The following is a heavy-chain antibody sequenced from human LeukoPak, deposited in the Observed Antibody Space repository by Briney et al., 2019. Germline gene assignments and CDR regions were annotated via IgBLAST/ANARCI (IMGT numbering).Heavy chain of an antibody. CDR1: GFTFSSYG. CDR2: IWYDGSNK. Sequence: GGSLRLSCAASGFTFSSYGMHWVRQAPGKGLEWVAVIWYDGSNKYYADSVKGRFTISRDNSKNTLYLQMNSLRAEDTAVYYCARDLRDGYNLAYFDYWGQGTLVTVSS. J-gene: IGHJ4*02. D-gene: IGHD5-24*01. V-gene: IGHV3-33*01. CDR3: ARDLRDGYNLAYFDY.